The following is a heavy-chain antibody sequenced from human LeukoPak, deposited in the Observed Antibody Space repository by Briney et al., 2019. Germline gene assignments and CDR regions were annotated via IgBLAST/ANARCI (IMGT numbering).Heavy chain of an antibody. D-gene: IGHD4-11*01. V-gene: IGHV4-34*01. Sequence: SETLSLTCAVYGGSFSGYYWSWIRQPPGKGLEWNGEINHSGSTNYNPSLKSRVTISVDTPKNQFSLKLSSVTAADTAVYYCAREEVTTYRWFDPWGQGTLVTVSS. CDR3: AREEVTTYRWFDP. CDR2: INHSGST. J-gene: IGHJ5*02. CDR1: GGSFSGYY.